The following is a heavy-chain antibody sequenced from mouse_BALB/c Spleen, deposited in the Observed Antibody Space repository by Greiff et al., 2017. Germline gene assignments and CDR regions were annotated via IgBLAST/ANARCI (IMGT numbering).Heavy chain of an antibody. CDR1: GFNIKDYY. CDR2: IDPENGDT. J-gene: IGHJ2*01. D-gene: IGHD1-1*01. V-gene: IGHV14-4*02. CDR3: NALTTDVARGY. Sequence: EVQLQQSGAELVRSGASVKLSCTASGFNIKDYYMHWVKQRPEQGLEWIGWIDPENGDTEYAPKFQGKATMTADTSSNTAYLQLSSLTSEDTAVYYCNALTTDVARGYWGQGTTLTVSS.